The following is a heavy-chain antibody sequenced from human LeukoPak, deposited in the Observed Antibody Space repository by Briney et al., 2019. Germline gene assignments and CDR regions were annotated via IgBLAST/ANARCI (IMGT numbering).Heavy chain of an antibody. D-gene: IGHD6-19*01. CDR1: GYTFTSYD. CDR3: ARAYSSGRPYDY. CDR2: MNPNSGNT. V-gene: IGHV1-8*01. Sequence: GASVKVSCKASGYTFTSYDINWVRQATGQGLEWMGWMNPNSGNTGYAQKFQGRVTMTRNTSISTAYMELSSLRSEDTAVYYCARAYSSGRPYDYWGQGTLVTVSS. J-gene: IGHJ4*02.